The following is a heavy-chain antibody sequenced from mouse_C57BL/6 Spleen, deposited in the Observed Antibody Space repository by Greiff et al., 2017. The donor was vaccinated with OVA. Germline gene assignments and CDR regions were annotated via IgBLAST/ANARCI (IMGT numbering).Heavy chain of an antibody. CDR3: ARWSSYYFDY. Sequence: QVQLQQSGAELVKPGASVKLSCKASGYTFTSYWMQWVKQRPGQGLEWIGEIDPSDSYTNYNQKFKGKATLTVDTSSSTAYMQLSSLTSEDSAVYYCARWSSYYFDYWGQGTTLTVSS. J-gene: IGHJ2*01. CDR1: GYTFTSYW. CDR2: IDPSDSYT. V-gene: IGHV1-50*01.